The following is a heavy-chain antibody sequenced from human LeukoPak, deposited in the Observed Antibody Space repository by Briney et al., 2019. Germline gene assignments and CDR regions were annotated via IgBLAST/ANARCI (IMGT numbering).Heavy chain of an antibody. D-gene: IGHD6-13*01. CDR3: ASRSPGYSSSWYDLTAY. CDR2: IIPIFGTA. Sequence: SVKVSCKASGGTFSSYAISWVRQAPGQGLEWMGGIIPIFGTANYAQKLQGRVTITADESTSTAYMELSSLRSEDTAVYYCASRSPGYSSSWYDLTAYWGQGTLVTVSS. J-gene: IGHJ4*02. CDR1: GGTFSSYA. V-gene: IGHV1-69*13.